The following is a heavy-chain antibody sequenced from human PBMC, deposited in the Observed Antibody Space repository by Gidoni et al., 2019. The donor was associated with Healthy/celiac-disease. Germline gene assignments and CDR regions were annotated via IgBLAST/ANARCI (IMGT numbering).Heavy chain of an antibody. CDR1: GFTFSTDT. CDR3: ARTVGLAFFDY. CDR2: ISGNRSNI. D-gene: IGHD3-3*02. Sequence: VQLVESGGGLVKPGGSLSLSCAASGFTFSTDTMKWVRQAPGKGLEWVSSISGNRSNIYYANSGKDRFTISRDNAKNSLYLQMNSLRAEDTAVYYCARTVGLAFFDYRGQGTLVTVSS. V-gene: IGHV3-21*01. J-gene: IGHJ4*02.